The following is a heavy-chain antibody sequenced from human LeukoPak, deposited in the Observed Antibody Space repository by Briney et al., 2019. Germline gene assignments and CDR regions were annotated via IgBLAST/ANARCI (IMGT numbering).Heavy chain of an antibody. V-gene: IGHV3-23*01. CDR1: GFTFSSYA. Sequence: PGGSLRLSCAASGFTFSSYAMSWVRQAPGKGLEWVSAISGSGGSTYYADSVKGRFTISRDNSKNTLYLQMNSLRAEDTAVYYCAKETYSGWYRRVSTLYFDYWGQGTLVTVSS. CDR2: ISGSGGST. J-gene: IGHJ4*02. D-gene: IGHD6-19*01. CDR3: AKETYSGWYRRVSTLYFDY.